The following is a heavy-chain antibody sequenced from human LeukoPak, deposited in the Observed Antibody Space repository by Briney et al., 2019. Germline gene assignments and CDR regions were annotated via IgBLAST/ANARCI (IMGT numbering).Heavy chain of an antibody. V-gene: IGHV4-59*08. CDR2: IYYSGST. CDR3: ARHYGSGSSWVDY. J-gene: IGHJ4*02. CDR1: GGSISSYY. D-gene: IGHD3-10*01. Sequence: KTSETLSLTCTVSGGSISSYYWSWIRQPPGKGLEWIGSIYYSGSTYYNPSLKSRVTISVDTSKNQFSLKLSSVTAADTAVYYCARHYGSGSSWVDYWGQGTLVTVSS.